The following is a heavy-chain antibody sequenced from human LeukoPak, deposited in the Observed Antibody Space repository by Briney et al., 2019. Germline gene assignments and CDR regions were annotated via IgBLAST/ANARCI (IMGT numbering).Heavy chain of an antibody. CDR3: AKERGSGLYDAFDI. J-gene: IGHJ3*02. Sequence: GGSLRLSCAASGFTFNNYGMHWVRQAPGKGLEWVAFIRYDGSNKYYADSVKGRFTISRDNSKNTLYLQMNSLRAEDTAVYYCAKERGSGLYDAFDIWGQGTMVTVSS. CDR1: GFTFNNYG. CDR2: IRYDGSNK. D-gene: IGHD6-19*01. V-gene: IGHV3-30*02.